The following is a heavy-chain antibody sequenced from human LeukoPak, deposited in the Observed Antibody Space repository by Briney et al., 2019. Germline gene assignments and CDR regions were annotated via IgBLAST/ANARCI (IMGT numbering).Heavy chain of an antibody. V-gene: IGHV4-39*01. CDR1: GGSISSSSYS. CDR3: ARHMGMSGSWYDY. J-gene: IGHJ4*02. CDR2: IYYSGST. D-gene: IGHD6-13*01. Sequence: RSSETLSLTCTVSGGSISSSSYSWGWIRQPPGKGLEWIGSIYYSGSTYYNPTLKSRVTISVDTSKNQFSLKLSSVTAADTAVYYCARHMGMSGSWYDYWGQGTLVTVSS.